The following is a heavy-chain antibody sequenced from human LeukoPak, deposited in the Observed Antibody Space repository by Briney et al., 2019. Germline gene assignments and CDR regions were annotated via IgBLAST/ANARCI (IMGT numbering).Heavy chain of an antibody. V-gene: IGHV1-18*01. CDR2: ISAYNGNT. CDR3: ARDIVRSSYDILTLAYYYYGMDV. CDR1: GYTFTSYG. D-gene: IGHD3-9*01. J-gene: IGHJ6*02. Sequence: ASVKVSCKASGYTFTSYGISWVRQAPGQGLEWMGWISAYNGNTNYAQKLQGRVTMTTDTSTSTAYMELRSLRSDDTAVYYCARDIVRSSYDILTLAYYYYGMDVWGQGTTVTVSS.